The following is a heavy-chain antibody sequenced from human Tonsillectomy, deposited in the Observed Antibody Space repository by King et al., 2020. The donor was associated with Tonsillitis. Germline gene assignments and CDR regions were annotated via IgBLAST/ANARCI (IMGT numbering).Heavy chain of an antibody. Sequence: QVQLVESGGGVVQPGRSLRLSCAASGFTFSSYGMHWVRQAPGKGLEWVAVIWYDGSNKYYADSVKGRFTISRDNSKNTLYLQMNSLRAEDTAVYYCAGDHVATPLRAPFGYWGQGTLVTVSS. CDR2: IWYDGSNK. V-gene: IGHV3-33*08. D-gene: IGHD3-10*01. CDR3: AGDHVATPLRAPFGY. CDR1: GFTFSSYG. J-gene: IGHJ4*02.